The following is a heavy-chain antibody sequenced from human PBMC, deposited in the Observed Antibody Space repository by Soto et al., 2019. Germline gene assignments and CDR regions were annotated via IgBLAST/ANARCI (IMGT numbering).Heavy chain of an antibody. J-gene: IGHJ5*02. CDR1: GGTFSSYD. CDR3: ARDLSPYGSGSLVNWFDP. V-gene: IGHV1-69*06. CDR2: IIPIFGTS. D-gene: IGHD3-10*01. Sequence: PAKVSCKASGGTFSSYDISWVRQAPGQGLEWMGGIIPIFGTSNYAQKFQGRVTITADKSTSTAYMELSSLRSEDTAVYYCARDLSPYGSGSLVNWFDPWGQGTLVTVSS.